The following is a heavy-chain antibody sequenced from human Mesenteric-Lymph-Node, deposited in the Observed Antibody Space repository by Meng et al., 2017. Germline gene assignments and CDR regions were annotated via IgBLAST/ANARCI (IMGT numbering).Heavy chain of an antibody. CDR2: IYYSGSN. CDR1: VGSISSTSYY. Sequence: QLQLQESGPGLVKPSETLSLTRTVSVGSISSTSYYWGWIRQPPGKGPEWIGSIYYSGSNYHNPSLKSRLTISVDTSKSQLALKLSSVTAADTAVYYCARQIFEFGYGGNSPFDYWGQGTLVTVSS. J-gene: IGHJ4*02. V-gene: IGHV4-39*01. D-gene: IGHD4-23*01. CDR3: ARQIFEFGYGGNSPFDY.